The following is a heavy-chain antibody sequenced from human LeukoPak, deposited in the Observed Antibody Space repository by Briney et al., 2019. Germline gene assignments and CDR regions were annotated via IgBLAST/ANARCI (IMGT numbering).Heavy chain of an antibody. CDR2: INPSGGST. CDR3: ARDPGDYYMDV. D-gene: IGHD4-17*01. Sequence: ASVKVSCKASGYTFTSYYMHWVRQAPGQGLEWMGIINPSGGSTSYAQKFQGRVTMTRDMSTSTVYMELRSLRSDDTAVYYRARDPGDYYMDVWGKGTTVTISS. V-gene: IGHV1-46*01. CDR1: GYTFTSYY. J-gene: IGHJ6*03.